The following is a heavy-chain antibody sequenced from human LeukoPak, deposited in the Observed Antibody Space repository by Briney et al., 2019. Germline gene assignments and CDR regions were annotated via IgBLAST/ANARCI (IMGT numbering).Heavy chain of an antibody. CDR3: ARDPIAAAGTEYFQH. Sequence: SVKVSCKASGYTFTNYGISWVRQAPGQGLEWMGGIIPIFGTANYAQKFQGRVTITADESTSTAYMELSSLRSEDTAVYYCARDPIAAAGTEYFQHWGQGTLVTFSS. J-gene: IGHJ1*01. CDR2: IIPIFGTA. V-gene: IGHV1-69*13. D-gene: IGHD6-13*01. CDR1: GYTFTNYG.